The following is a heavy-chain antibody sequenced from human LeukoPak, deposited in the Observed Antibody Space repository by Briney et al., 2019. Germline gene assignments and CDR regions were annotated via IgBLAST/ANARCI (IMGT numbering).Heavy chain of an antibody. CDR1: GFTFSSYA. V-gene: IGHV3-30*04. J-gene: IGHJ6*04. CDR3: ARGQIEFMVRGIAPDV. CDR2: ISYDGSNK. Sequence: GGSLRLSCAASGFTFSSYAMHWVRQAPGKGLEWVAVISYDGSNKYYADSVKGRFTISRDNSKNTLYLQMNSLRAEDTAVYYCARGQIEFMVRGIAPDVWGKGTMVTVSS. D-gene: IGHD3-10*01.